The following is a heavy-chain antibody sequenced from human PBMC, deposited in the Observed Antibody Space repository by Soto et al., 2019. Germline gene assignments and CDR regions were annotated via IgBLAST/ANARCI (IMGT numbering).Heavy chain of an antibody. CDR3: AKDPPPFGVVSIIADY. D-gene: IGHD3-3*01. CDR2: ISYDGSNK. Sequence: GGSLRLSCAASGFTFSSYAMHWVRQAPGKGLEWVAVISYDGSNKYYADSVKGRFTISRDNSKNTLYLQMNSLRAEDTAVYYCAKDPPPFGVVSIIADYWGQGTLVTVSS. J-gene: IGHJ4*02. CDR1: GFTFSSYA. V-gene: IGHV3-30-3*01.